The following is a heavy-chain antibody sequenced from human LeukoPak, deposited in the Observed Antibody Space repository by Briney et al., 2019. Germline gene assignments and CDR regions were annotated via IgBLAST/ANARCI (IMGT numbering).Heavy chain of an antibody. CDR2: INPNSGGT. J-gene: IGHJ4*02. V-gene: IGHV1-2*06. CDR3: ARLYYGSGRHSAPYYFDY. Sequence: ASVKVSCKASGYTFTGYYMHWVRQAPGQGLEWMGRINPNSGGTNYAQKFQGRVTMTRDTSISTAYMELSRLRSDDTAVYYCARLYYGSGRHSAPYYFDYWGQGTLVTVSS. D-gene: IGHD3-10*01. CDR1: GYTFTGYY.